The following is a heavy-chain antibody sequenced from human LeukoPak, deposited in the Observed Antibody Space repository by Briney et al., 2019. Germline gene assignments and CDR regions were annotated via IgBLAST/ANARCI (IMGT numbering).Heavy chain of an antibody. CDR2: IYTSGNT. J-gene: IGHJ4*02. Sequence: SETLSLTCTVSGGSISSYSWSWIRQPAGKGLEWIGRIYTSGNTNYNPSLKNRVTVSVDTSKNQFSLNLSSVTAADKAVYYCARDLLLGSGYFFDYWGQGTLVTVSS. CDR3: ARDLLLGSGYFFDY. D-gene: IGHD3-22*01. CDR1: GGSISSYS. V-gene: IGHV4-4*07.